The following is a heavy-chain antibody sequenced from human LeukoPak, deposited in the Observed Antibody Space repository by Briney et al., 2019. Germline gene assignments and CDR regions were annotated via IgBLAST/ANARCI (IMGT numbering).Heavy chain of an antibody. CDR3: ARDYSSGWYGLDY. D-gene: IGHD6-19*01. Sequence: GASVKVSCKASGGTFSSYAISWVRQAPGQGLEWMGGIIPIFGTANYAQKFQGRVTITTDESTSTAYMELSSLRSEDTAVYYCARDYSSGWYGLDYWGQGTLVTVSS. CDR2: IIPIFGTA. J-gene: IGHJ4*02. V-gene: IGHV1-69*05. CDR1: GGTFSSYA.